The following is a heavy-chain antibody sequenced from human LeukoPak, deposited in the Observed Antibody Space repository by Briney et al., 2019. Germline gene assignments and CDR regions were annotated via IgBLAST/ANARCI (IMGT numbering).Heavy chain of an antibody. J-gene: IGHJ6*02. D-gene: IGHD1-1*01. V-gene: IGHV4-59*01. Sequence: SETLSLTCTVSGGSITTYYWTWIRQPPGKGLEWIGYINYSGSTNYNPSLKSRVTISVDTSKNQFSLKLSSVTAADTAVYYCARAQLNLLVDFGMDVWGQGTTVTASS. CDR3: ARAQLNLLVDFGMDV. CDR2: INYSGST. CDR1: GGSITTYY.